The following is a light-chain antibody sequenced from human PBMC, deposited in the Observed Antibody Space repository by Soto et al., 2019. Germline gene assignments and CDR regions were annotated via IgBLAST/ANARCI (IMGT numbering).Light chain of an antibody. V-gene: IGKV3-20*01. CDR2: HAS. J-gene: IGKJ1*01. CDR3: QQYGRSPWT. CDR1: HSVTSDY. Sequence: EIVSTQSPGTLSLSPGERATLSCRASHSVTSDYLAWFQHKPGQPPRLVIYHASTKATGTPARFSGRGSGTDFTLTISSLEPEDFAMYYCQQYGRSPWTFGQGTKVEIK.